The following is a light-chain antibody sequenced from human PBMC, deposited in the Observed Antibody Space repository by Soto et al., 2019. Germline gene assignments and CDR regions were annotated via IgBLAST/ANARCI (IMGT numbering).Light chain of an antibody. V-gene: IGKV3-11*01. Sequence: EVVLTQSPDTLSLPPGERATLSCRASESVRSRLAWYQQKPGQPPRLLIFDASNRATGIPARFSGSGSGTDFTLTISSLEPEDFAVYYCQQRTNWACTFGPGTKVDIK. CDR3: QQRTNWACT. CDR1: ESVRSR. J-gene: IGKJ3*01. CDR2: DAS.